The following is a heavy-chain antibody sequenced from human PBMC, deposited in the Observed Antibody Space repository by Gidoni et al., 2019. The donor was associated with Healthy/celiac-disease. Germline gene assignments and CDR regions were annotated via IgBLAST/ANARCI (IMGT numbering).Heavy chain of an antibody. CDR2: ISGSGGST. CDR1: GFTFSSYA. D-gene: IGHD6-19*01. J-gene: IGHJ4*02. V-gene: IGHV3-23*01. Sequence: EVQLLESGGGLVQPGGSLRLSCAASGFTFSSYAMSWVRQAPGKGLEWVSAISGSGGSTYYADSEKGRFTISRDNSKNTLYLQMNSLRAEDTAVYYCAKGSEWLVILWYWGQGTLVTVSS. CDR3: AKGSEWLVILWY.